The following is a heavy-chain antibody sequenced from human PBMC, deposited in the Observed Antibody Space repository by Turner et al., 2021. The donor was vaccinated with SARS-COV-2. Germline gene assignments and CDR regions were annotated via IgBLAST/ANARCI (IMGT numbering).Heavy chain of an antibody. CDR1: GGSISSSSYY. CDR3: ARRLVVQGTDDYSYYYGMDV. CDR2: IYESGST. D-gene: IGHD3-22*01. Sequence: QLQLQESGPGLVKPSETLSLTCTVSGGSISSSSYYWGWIRQPPGKGLEWIGNIYESGSTYYNPSLKSRVTISVDTSKNQFSLKLSSVTATDTAVYYCARRLVVQGTDDYSYYYGMDVWGQGTTVTVSS. V-gene: IGHV4-39*01. J-gene: IGHJ6*02.